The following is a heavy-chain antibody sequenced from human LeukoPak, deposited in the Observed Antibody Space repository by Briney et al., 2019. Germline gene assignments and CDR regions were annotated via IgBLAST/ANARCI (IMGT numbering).Heavy chain of an antibody. CDR2: IYYSGST. CDR1: GGSISSYY. V-gene: IGHV4-59*01. J-gene: IGHJ5*02. D-gene: IGHD6-19*01. CDR3: AREAYSSGWYPWFDP. Sequence: SETLFLTCTVSGGSISSYYWSWIRQPPGKGLEWIGYIYYSGSTNYNPSLKSRVTISVDTSKNQFSLKLSSVTAADTAVYYCAREAYSSGWYPWFDPWGQGTLVTVSS.